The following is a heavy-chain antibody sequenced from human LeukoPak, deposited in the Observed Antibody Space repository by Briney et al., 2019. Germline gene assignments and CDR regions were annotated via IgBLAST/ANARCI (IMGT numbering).Heavy chain of an antibody. Sequence: SETLSLTCAVYGGSLSGLYWNWSRQTPGKGLEWIGEIDYSGNTNYNPSLKSRVTISIDTSKNQFSLKVRSVTAADTAVYYCARPMGYYYYHYIDVWGKGATVTVSS. D-gene: IGHD3-10*01. J-gene: IGHJ6*03. CDR2: IDYSGNT. CDR1: GGSLSGLY. V-gene: IGHV4-34*01. CDR3: ARPMGYYYYHYIDV.